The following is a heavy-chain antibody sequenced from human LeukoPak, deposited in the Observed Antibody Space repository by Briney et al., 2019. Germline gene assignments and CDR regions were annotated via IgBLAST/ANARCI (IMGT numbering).Heavy chain of an antibody. V-gene: IGHV3-23*01. CDR1: GFTFSSYA. CDR2: ISDSGGST. CDR3: ASIKVAVAGSGA. D-gene: IGHD6-19*01. J-gene: IGHJ4*02. Sequence: GGSLRLSCAVSGFTFSSYAMSWVRQAPGKGLEWVSAISDSGGSTYYADSVKGRFTISRDNSKNTLYLQMNSLRAEDTAVYYCASIKVAVAGSGAWGQGTLVTVSS.